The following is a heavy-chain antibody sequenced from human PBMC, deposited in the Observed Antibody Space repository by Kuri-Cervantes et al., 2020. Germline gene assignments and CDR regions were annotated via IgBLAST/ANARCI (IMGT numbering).Heavy chain of an antibody. Sequence: GGSLRLSCAASGFTFSTYAMSWVRQAPGKGLEWVSGISWNSGSIGYADSVKVRFTISRDNAKNSLYLQMNSLRAEDTALYYCAKGFWAVVATPIDYWGQGTLVTVSS. CDR3: AKGFWAVVATPIDY. J-gene: IGHJ4*02. CDR2: ISWNSGSI. V-gene: IGHV3-9*01. D-gene: IGHD2-2*01. CDR1: GFTFSTYA.